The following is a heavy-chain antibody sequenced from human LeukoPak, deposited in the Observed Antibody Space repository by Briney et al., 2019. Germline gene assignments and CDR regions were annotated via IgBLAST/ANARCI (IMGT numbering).Heavy chain of an antibody. V-gene: IGHV3-11*04. CDR1: GFTVSSNY. CDR3: AKDRWGAVASFDY. CDR2: ISSSGSTI. Sequence: GGSLRLSCAASGFTVSSNYVSWIRQAPGKGLEWVSYISSSGSTIYYADSVKGRFTISRDNSKNMLYLQMNSLGTEDTAVYYCAKDRWGAVASFDYWGQGTLVTVSS. D-gene: IGHD6-19*01. J-gene: IGHJ4*02.